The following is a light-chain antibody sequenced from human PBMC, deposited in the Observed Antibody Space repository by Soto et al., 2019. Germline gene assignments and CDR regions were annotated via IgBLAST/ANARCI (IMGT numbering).Light chain of an antibody. V-gene: IGKV3-11*01. CDR2: DAS. CDR3: QQRNNWPIT. CDR1: QSVSSY. Sequence: ETVLTQSPATLSLSPGERATLSCRASQSVSSYLAWYQQKPGQAPRLLIYDASNRATGIPGRFSGSGSGTDFTLTISSLEPEDFALYYCQQRNNWPITFGQGTRLEIK. J-gene: IGKJ5*01.